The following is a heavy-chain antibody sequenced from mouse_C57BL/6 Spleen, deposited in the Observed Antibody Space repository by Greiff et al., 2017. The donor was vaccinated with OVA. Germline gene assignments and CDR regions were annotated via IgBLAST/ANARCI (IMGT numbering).Heavy chain of an antibody. J-gene: IGHJ4*01. D-gene: IGHD2-2*01. V-gene: IGHV5-17*01. CDR1: GFTFSDYG. CDR3: ARRGYVDYYYAMDY. Sequence: EVQRVESGGGLVKPGGSLKLSCAASGFTFSDYGMHWVRQAPEKGLEWVAYISSGSSTIYYADTVKGRFTISRDNTKNTLFLQMTSLRSEDTAMYYCARRGYVDYYYAMDYWGQGTSVTVSS. CDR2: ISSGSSTI.